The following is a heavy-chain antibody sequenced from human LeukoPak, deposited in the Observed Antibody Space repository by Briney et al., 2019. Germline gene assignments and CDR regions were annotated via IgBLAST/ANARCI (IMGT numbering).Heavy chain of an antibody. V-gene: IGHV3-7*01. CDR2: IKQDGSEI. CDR3: ARAPFYDILTGLYYYYGMDV. CDR1: GFIFSNYW. D-gene: IGHD3-9*01. Sequence: GGSLRLSCAASGFIFSNYWMTWVRQAPGKGLDWVANIKQDGSEIYYVDSVKGRFTISRDNAKNSLYLQMNSLRAEDTAVYYCARAPFYDILTGLYYYYGMDVWGQGTTVTVSS. J-gene: IGHJ6*02.